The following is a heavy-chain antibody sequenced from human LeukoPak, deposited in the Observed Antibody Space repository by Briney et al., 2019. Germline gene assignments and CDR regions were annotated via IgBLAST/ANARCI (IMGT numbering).Heavy chain of an antibody. D-gene: IGHD2-2*01. J-gene: IGHJ5*02. CDR2: INPSGGST. Sequence: GASVKVSCKASGYTSTSYYMHWVRQAPGQGLEWMGIINPSGGSTSYAQKFQGRVTMTRDTSTSTVYMELSSLRSEDTAVYYCARGHVYCSSTSCSLSWFDPWGQGTLVTVSS. CDR1: GYTSTSYY. V-gene: IGHV1-46*01. CDR3: ARGHVYCSSTSCSLSWFDP.